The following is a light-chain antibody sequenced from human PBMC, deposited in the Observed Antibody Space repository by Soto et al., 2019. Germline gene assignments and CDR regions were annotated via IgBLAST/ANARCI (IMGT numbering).Light chain of an antibody. CDR3: QQYNNWPPGT. Sequence: EIVMTQSPATLSVSPGERATLSCRASQSVSSNLAWYQQKPGQAPRLLIYGASTRATGIPARFSGSGYGTQFTLTISSLQSDDFAVYSCQQYNNWPPGTFGQGTKVEIK. CDR1: QSVSSN. V-gene: IGKV3-15*01. J-gene: IGKJ1*01. CDR2: GAS.